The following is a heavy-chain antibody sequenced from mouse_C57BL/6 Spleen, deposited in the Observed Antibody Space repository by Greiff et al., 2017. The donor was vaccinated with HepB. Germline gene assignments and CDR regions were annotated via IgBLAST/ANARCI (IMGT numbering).Heavy chain of an antibody. CDR2: ISSGSSTI. CDR1: GFTFSDYG. CDR3: ARPLDGSKGFDV. D-gene: IGHD1-1*01. V-gene: IGHV5-17*01. J-gene: IGHJ1*03. Sequence: EVKVVESGGGLVKPGGSLKLSCAASGFTFSDYGMHWVRQAPEKGLEWVAYISSGSSTIYYADTVKGRFTISRDNAKNTLFLQMTSLRSEDTAMYYCARPLDGSKGFDVWGTGTTVTVSS.